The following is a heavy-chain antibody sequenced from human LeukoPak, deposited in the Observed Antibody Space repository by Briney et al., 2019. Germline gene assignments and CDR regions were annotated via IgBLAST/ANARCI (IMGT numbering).Heavy chain of an antibody. J-gene: IGHJ4*02. CDR1: GYTFTGYY. CDR2: INPKSGGT. D-gene: IGHD5-12*01. CDR3: ARGGGYDYGFDY. Sequence: ASGKVSCKASGYTFTGYYMHWVRQAPGQGLDWMGWINPKSGGTNYAQKFQGRVTMTRDTSISTAYMELSRLKSDDTAVYYCARGGGYDYGFDYWGQGTLVTVSS. V-gene: IGHV1-2*02.